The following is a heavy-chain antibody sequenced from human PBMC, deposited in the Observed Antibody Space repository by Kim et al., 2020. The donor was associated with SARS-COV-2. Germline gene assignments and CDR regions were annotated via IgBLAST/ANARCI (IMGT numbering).Heavy chain of an antibody. CDR3: ARVSCSGGSCYLEQFDY. J-gene: IGHJ4*02. Sequence: ASVKVSCKASGYTFTSYAMHWVRQAPGQRLEWMGWINAGNGNTKYSQKFQGRVTITRDTSASTAYMELSSLRSEDTAVYYCARVSCSGGSCYLEQFDYWGQGTLVTVSS. CDR2: INAGNGNT. D-gene: IGHD2-15*01. V-gene: IGHV1-3*01. CDR1: GYTFTSYA.